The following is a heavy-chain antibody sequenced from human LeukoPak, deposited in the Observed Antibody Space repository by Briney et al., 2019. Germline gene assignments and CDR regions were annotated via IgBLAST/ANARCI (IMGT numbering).Heavy chain of an antibody. CDR1: GFTFSSYA. D-gene: IGHD6-19*01. V-gene: IGHV3-23*01. J-gene: IGHJ4*02. CDR3: AKGSGGWYLYYFDY. CDR2: ISGSGGST. Sequence: GGSLRLFCAASGFTFSSYAMSWVRQAPGKGLEWVSAISGSGGSTYYADSVKGRFTISRDNSKNTLYLQMNSLRAEDTAVYYCAKGSGGWYLYYFDYWGQGTLVTVSS.